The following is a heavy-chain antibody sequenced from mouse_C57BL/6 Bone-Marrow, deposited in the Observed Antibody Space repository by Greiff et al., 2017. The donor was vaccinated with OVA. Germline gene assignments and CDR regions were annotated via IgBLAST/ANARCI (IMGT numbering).Heavy chain of an antibody. CDR3: ARGGDYDSWFAY. V-gene: IGHV5-12*01. D-gene: IGHD2-4*01. CDR1: GFTFSDYY. Sequence: EVQLVESGGGLVQPGGSLKLSCAASGFTFSDYYMYWVRQTPEKRLEWVAYISNGGGSTYYPDTVKGRFTISRDNAKNTLYLQMSRLKSEDTAMYYCARGGDYDSWFAYWGQGTLVTVSA. J-gene: IGHJ3*01. CDR2: ISNGGGST.